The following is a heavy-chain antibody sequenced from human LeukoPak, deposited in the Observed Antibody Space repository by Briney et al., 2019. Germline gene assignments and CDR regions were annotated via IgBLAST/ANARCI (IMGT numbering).Heavy chain of an antibody. CDR3: ARAPMEYYDFWSGYSTWYFDY. J-gene: IGHJ4*02. D-gene: IGHD3-3*01. CDR2: INHSGST. Sequence: PSETLSLTCAVYGGSFNGYYWTWIRQTPGKGLEWIGEINHSGSTKYNPSLKSLLTISVDTSKNQFSLKMSSVTAADTAVYYCARAPMEYYDFWSGYSTWYFDYWGQGNLVTVSS. CDR1: GGSFNGYY. V-gene: IGHV4-34*01.